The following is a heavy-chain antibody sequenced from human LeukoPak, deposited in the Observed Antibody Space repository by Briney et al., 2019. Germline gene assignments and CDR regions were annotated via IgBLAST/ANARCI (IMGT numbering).Heavy chain of an antibody. J-gene: IGHJ4*02. CDR3: ATNPKGSGNLDY. Sequence: GGSLRLSCAASGFTFSSYSMNWVRQAPGKGLEWVSSISSSSSYIYYADSVKGRFTISRDNAKNSLYLQMNSLRAEDTAVYYCATNPKGSGNLDYWGQGTLVTVSS. D-gene: IGHD3-10*01. CDR1: GFTFSSYS. CDR2: ISSSSSYI. V-gene: IGHV3-21*01.